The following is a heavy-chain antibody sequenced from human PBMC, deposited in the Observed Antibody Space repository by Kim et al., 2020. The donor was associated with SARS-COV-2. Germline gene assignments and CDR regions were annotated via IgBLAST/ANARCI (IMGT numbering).Heavy chain of an antibody. CDR3: AKDRYANPEYWYFDV. CDR1: GFTFDDYA. V-gene: IGHV3-9*01. J-gene: IGHJ2*01. CDR2: ISCNSGSV. D-gene: IGHD5-12*01. Sequence: GGSLRLSCAASGFTFDDYAMHWVRQAPGKGLEWVSGISCNSGSVCYADSVKGRFTISRNNAKNSLYLQMNSLRAEDTALYHCAKDRYANPEYWYFDVWGRGTLVTVSS.